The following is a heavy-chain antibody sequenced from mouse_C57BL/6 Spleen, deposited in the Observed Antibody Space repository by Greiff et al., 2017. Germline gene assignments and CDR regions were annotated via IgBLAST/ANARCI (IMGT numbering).Heavy chain of an antibody. CDR1: GYTFTSYW. V-gene: IGHV1-55*01. Sequence: QVQLQQPGAELVKPGASVKMSCKASGYTFTSYWITWVKQRPGQGLEWIGDIYPGSGSTNYNEKFKSKATLTVDTSSSTAYMQLSSLTSEDSAVYYCARLIPYYGSSYPDYWGQGTTLTVSS. J-gene: IGHJ2*01. CDR3: ARLIPYYGSSYPDY. D-gene: IGHD1-1*01. CDR2: IYPGSGST.